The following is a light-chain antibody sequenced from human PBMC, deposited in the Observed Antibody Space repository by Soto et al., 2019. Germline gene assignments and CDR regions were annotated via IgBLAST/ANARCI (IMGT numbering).Light chain of an antibody. CDR2: VNSDGSH. V-gene: IGLV4-69*01. CDR1: SGHSTYA. Sequence: QPVLTQSPSASASLGASVKLTCTLSSGHSTYAIAWHQQQPEKGPRYLMKVNSDGSHSKGDGIPDRFSGSSSGAERYFTISSLQSEDEADYYCQTWGTGTVVFGGGTKVTVL. J-gene: IGLJ3*02. CDR3: QTWGTGTVV.